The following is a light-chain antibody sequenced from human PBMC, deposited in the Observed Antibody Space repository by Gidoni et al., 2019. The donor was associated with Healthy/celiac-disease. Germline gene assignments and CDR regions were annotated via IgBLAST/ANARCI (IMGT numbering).Light chain of an antibody. CDR2: AAS. CDR1: QGISSY. J-gene: IGKJ2*01. Sequence: AIRMTQSPSSFSASTGDRVTITCRASQGISSYVAWYQQKPGKAPKLLIYAASTLQSGVPSRFSGSGSGTAFTLTISCLQSEDFATYYCQQYYSYPPTFGQGTKLEIK. V-gene: IGKV1-8*01. CDR3: QQYYSYPPT.